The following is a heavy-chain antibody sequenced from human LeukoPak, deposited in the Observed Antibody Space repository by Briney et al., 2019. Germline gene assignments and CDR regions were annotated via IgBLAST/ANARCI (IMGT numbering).Heavy chain of an antibody. CDR2: IYHSGST. Sequence: SETLSLTGAVSGYSISSGYYWGWIRQPPGKGLEWIGSIYHSGSTYYNPSLKSRVTISVDTSKNQFSLKLSSVTAADTAVYYCADGGSYNAFDIWGQGTMVTVSS. V-gene: IGHV4-38-2*01. CDR1: GYSISSGYY. J-gene: IGHJ3*02. CDR3: ADGGSYNAFDI. D-gene: IGHD1-26*01.